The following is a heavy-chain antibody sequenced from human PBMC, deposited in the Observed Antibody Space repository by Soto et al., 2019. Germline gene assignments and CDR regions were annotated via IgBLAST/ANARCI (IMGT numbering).Heavy chain of an antibody. CDR3: ARGFSSVSMDA. CDR1: GDSVSSGWYY. V-gene: IGHV4-61*01. D-gene: IGHD6-19*01. CDR2: IYSSGSA. Sequence: LTPPGTDSGDSVSSGWYYWIWFRQPPGKGLEWIGYIYSSGSANYNPSLKSRVTISRDTSKNQISLKVASVTAADTAGYYCARGFSSVSMDAWGQGTTVTVSS. J-gene: IGHJ6*02.